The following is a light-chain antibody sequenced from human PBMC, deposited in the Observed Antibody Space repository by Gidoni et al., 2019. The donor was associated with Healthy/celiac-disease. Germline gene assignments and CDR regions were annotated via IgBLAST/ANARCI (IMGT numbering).Light chain of an antibody. CDR2: DAS. Sequence: DIQMTQSPSSLSASVGDRVTITCQASQDISNYLNWYQQKPGKAPKLLIYDASNLEIGVPSRFSGSGSGTDFTFTISSLQPEDIATYYCQQYDNLPPYTFGQGTKLRIK. V-gene: IGKV1-33*01. CDR1: QDISNY. J-gene: IGKJ2*01. CDR3: QQYDNLPPYT.